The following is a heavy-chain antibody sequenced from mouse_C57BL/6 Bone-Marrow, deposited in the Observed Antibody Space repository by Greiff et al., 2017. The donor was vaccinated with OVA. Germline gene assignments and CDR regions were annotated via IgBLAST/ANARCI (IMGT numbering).Heavy chain of an antibody. D-gene: IGHD1-1*01. CDR3: ASYYGSSWFAY. CDR2: IWGVGST. V-gene: IGHV2-6*01. CDR1: GFSLTSYG. J-gene: IGHJ3*01. Sequence: VKLLESGPGLVAPSQSLSITCTVSGFSLTSYGVDWVRQSPGKGLEWLGVIWGVGSTNYNSALKSRLSISKDNSKSQVFLKMNSLQTDDTAMYYCASYYGSSWFAYWGQGTLVTVSA.